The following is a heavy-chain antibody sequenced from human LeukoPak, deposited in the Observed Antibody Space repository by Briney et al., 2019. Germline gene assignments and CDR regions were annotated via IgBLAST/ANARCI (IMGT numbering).Heavy chain of an antibody. D-gene: IGHD2-2*02. J-gene: IGHJ5*02. Sequence: PSGTLSLTCAVSGGSISSSNWWSWVRQPPGKGLEWIGEIYHSGSTNYNPSLKSRVTISVDKSKNQFSLKLSSVTAADTAVYYCARTYCSSTSCYTNWFDPWGQGTLVTVSS. CDR2: IYHSGST. CDR1: GGSISSSNW. V-gene: IGHV4-4*02. CDR3: ARTYCSSTSCYTNWFDP.